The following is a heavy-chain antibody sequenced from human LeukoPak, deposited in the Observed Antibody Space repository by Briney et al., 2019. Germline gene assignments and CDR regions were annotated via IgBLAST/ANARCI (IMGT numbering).Heavy chain of an antibody. V-gene: IGHV4-39*07. CDR1: GGSISSSSYY. J-gene: IGHJ3*02. Sequence: PSEALSLTCTVSGGSISSSSYYWGWIRQPPGKGLEWIGSIYYSGSTYYNPSLKSRVTISVDTSKNQSSLKLSSVTAADTAVYYCARVWDDAFDIWGQGTMVTVSS. D-gene: IGHD3-16*01. CDR3: ARVWDDAFDI. CDR2: IYYSGST.